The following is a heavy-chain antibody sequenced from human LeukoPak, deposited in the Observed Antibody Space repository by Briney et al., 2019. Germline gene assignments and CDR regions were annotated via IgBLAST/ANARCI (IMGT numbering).Heavy chain of an antibody. J-gene: IGHJ4*02. Sequence: ASVKVSCKASGYTFTSYGISWVRQAPGQGLEGMGWISAYNGNTNYAQKLQGRVTMTTDTSTSTAYMELRSLRSDDTAVYYCAREFIAPDYYDRSDPFDYWGQGTLVTVSS. CDR2: ISAYNGNT. V-gene: IGHV1-18*01. CDR3: AREFIAPDYYDRSDPFDY. D-gene: IGHD3-22*01. CDR1: GYTFTSYG.